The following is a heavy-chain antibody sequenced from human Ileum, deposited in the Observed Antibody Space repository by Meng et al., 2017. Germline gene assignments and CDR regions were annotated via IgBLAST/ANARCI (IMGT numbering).Heavy chain of an antibody. CDR2: INHRGET. CDR1: GGSLSGDY. Sequence: SETLSLTCAVYGGSLSGDYWVWIRQAPGKGLEWIGKINHRGETNYKSSLKSRVTMTIDTSKNQFSLKVTSVTAADTGIFYCARGVAYSSSWGTNNDAFDIWGQGTMVTVSS. D-gene: IGHD6-13*01. J-gene: IGHJ3*02. CDR3: ARGVAYSSSWGTNNDAFDI. V-gene: IGHV4-34*01.